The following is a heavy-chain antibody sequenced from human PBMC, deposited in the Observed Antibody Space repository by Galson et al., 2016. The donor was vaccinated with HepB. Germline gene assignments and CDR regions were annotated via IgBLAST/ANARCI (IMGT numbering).Heavy chain of an antibody. V-gene: IGHV4-39*01. CDR1: GGSVSSSNYY. D-gene: IGHD3-3*01. CDR2: IYFSGSA. Sequence: SETLSLTCTVSGGSVSSSNYYWGWIRQPPGKGLEWIGNIYFSGSAYYNPSFKSRVTISVDTSKNQFSLKLSSVTAADTAVYYCARSWSRYYDFWRPSSEGNGFDPWGQGTLGTVSA. J-gene: IGHJ5*02. CDR3: ARSWSRYYDFWRPSSEGNGFDP.